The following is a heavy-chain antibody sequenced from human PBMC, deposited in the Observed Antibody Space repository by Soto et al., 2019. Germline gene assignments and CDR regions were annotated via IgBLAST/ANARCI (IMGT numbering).Heavy chain of an antibody. CDR3: ARGGSNTAEAY. Sequence: QVQRVQSGAEVKKPGASVKVSCKASGYTFTSYGISCVRQAPGQGLEYMGWISAYNGNTNYAQNLQGRVTMTTDTSTSPAYMELRSLRSEDRDVYYCARGGSNTAEAYWGQGTLVTVSS. V-gene: IGHV1-18*01. J-gene: IGHJ4*02. CDR2: ISAYNGNT. D-gene: IGHD5-18*01. CDR1: GYTFTSYG.